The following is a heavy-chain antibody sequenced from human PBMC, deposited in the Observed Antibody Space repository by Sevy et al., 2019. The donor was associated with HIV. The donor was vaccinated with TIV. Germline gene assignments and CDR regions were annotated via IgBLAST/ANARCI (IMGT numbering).Heavy chain of an antibody. CDR3: AREGPRIAQFDY. CDR2: ICYSGST. D-gene: IGHD6-13*01. Sequence: SETLSLTCPVSGDSISNNDYYWAWIRQPPGKGLDWIGSICYSGSTYYTPSLKSRVAISVDTSKNQFSLKLRSVTAADTAVYYCAREGPRIAQFDYWGQGTLVTVSS. CDR1: GDSISNNDYY. J-gene: IGHJ4*02. V-gene: IGHV4-39*02.